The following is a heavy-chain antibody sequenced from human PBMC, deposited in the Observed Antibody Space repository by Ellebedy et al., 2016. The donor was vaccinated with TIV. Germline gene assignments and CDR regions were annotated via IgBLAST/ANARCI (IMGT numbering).Heavy chain of an antibody. V-gene: IGHV1-3*01. J-gene: IGHJ4*02. CDR3: ARDSRQWLEQYYYDY. D-gene: IGHD6-19*01. CDR2: INAGNGNT. Sequence: AASVKVSCKASGYTFTTYAMHWVRQAPGQRLEWMGRINAGNGNTKYSQKFQGRVTITRDTSASTAFVELSSLRSDDTAVYYCARDSRQWLEQYYYDYWGQGTLVIVSS. CDR1: GYTFTTYA.